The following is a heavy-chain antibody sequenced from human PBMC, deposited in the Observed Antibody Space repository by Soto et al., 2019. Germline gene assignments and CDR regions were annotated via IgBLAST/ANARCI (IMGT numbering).Heavy chain of an antibody. V-gene: IGHV4-34*01. Sequence: QVQLQQWGAGLLKPSETLSLTCAVYGGSFSGYYWSWIRQPPGKGLEWMGEINHSGSTNYNPSLKSRVTISVDTSKNQFSLKLSSVTAADTAVYYCAREYVSDYYYYMDVWGKGTTVTVSS. J-gene: IGHJ6*03. CDR1: GGSFSGYY. D-gene: IGHD3-10*01. CDR2: INHSGST. CDR3: AREYVSDYYYYMDV.